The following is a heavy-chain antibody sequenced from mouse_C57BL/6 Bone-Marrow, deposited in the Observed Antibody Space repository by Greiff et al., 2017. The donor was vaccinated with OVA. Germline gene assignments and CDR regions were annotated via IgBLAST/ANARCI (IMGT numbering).Heavy chain of an antibody. D-gene: IGHD1-1*01. J-gene: IGHJ1*03. CDR2: IYPRDGST. Sequence: QVQLKESGPELVKPGASVKLSCKASGYTFTSYDINWVKQRPGQGLEWIGWIYPRDGSTKYNEKFKGKATLTVDTSSSTAYMELHSLTSEDSAVYFCARGGVVATRGYFDVWGTGTTVTVSS. CDR3: ARGGVVATRGYFDV. CDR1: GYTFTSYD. V-gene: IGHV1-85*01.